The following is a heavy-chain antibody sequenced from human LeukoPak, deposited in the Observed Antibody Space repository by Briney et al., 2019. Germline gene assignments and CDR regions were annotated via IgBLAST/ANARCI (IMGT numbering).Heavy chain of an antibody. Sequence: SGTLSLTCTVSGDSITSSHWWSWIRQSPGKGLEWIGNTYHSDYTNYNPSLKGRATISVDKSKNQLSLKVISVTAADTALYFCARTHFDSLGWFDPWGQGIQVIVSS. CDR3: ARTHFDSLGWFDP. J-gene: IGHJ5*02. CDR2: TYHSDYT. V-gene: IGHV4-4*02. CDR1: GDSITSSHW. D-gene: IGHD3-9*01.